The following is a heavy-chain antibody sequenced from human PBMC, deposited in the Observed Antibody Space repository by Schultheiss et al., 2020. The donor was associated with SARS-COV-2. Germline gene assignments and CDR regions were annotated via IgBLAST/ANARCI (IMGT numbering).Heavy chain of an antibody. CDR2: ISGSGGST. CDR3: AIGAMVATLYYFYGMDV. D-gene: IGHD5-12*01. V-gene: IGHV3-23*01. J-gene: IGHJ6*02. Sequence: GESLKISCVASGFTFSDYAMSWVRQAPGKGLEWVSAISGSGGSTYYADSVKGRFTISRDNSKNTLYLQMNSLRAEDTAVYFCAIGAMVATLYYFYGMDVWGQGTTVTVSS. CDR1: GFTFSDYA.